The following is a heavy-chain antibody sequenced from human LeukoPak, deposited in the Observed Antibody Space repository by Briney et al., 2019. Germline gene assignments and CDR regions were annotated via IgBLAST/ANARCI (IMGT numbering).Heavy chain of an antibody. D-gene: IGHD6-13*01. CDR2: ISRSGSTK. CDR3: ARDEGSSWYIDY. V-gene: IGHV3-11*04. J-gene: IGHJ4*02. CDR1: GFXFSNAW. Sequence: GGSLRLSCAASGFXFSNAWMSWVRQAPGKGLEWVSYISRSGSTKNYADSVRGRFTISRDNAKNSLYLQMNSLRAEDTAVYYCARDEGSSWYIDYWGQGTLVTVSS.